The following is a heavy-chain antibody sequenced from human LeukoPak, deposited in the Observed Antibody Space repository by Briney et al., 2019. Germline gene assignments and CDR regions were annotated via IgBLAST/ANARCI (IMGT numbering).Heavy chain of an antibody. CDR2: ISYDGSNK. D-gene: IGHD3-22*01. CDR1: GFTFSSYG. J-gene: IGHJ4*02. Sequence: PGRSLRLSCAASGFTFSSYGMHWVRQAPGKGLEWVAVISYDGSNKYYADSVKGRFTISRDNSKNTLYLQMNSLRAEDTAVYYCAKDQNYYDSSGYPYYWGQGTLVTVSS. V-gene: IGHV3-30*18. CDR3: AKDQNYYDSSGYPYY.